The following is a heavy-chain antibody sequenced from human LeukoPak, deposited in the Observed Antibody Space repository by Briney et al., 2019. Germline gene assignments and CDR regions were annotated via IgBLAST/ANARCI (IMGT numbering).Heavy chain of an antibody. V-gene: IGHV6-1*01. CDR2: TFYRSKWNN. CDR3: ARGYYGMDV. J-gene: IGHJ6*02. Sequence: SQTLSLTCPISGGSASSNTVAWNRLRQSPSKDLKWLRRTFYRSKWNNEYALSVKSRITINPDTSKNQFSLQLDSVTPEDTAMYYCARGYYGMDVWGQGTTVTVSS. CDR1: GGSASSNTVA.